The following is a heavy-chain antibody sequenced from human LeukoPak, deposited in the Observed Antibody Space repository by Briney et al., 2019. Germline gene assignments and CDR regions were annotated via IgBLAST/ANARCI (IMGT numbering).Heavy chain of an antibody. V-gene: IGHV4-59*01. D-gene: IGHD3-10*01. J-gene: IGHJ4*02. CDR1: GVSMSTYF. CDR3: ARDIYGSGYGYFDQ. Sequence: SETLSLTCSVSGVSMSTYFWSWNRQPPGKGLEWLAFIHYTGETNYNPSLRSRLTISVDTSKNQFSLRLSSLTAADTAIYYCARDIYGSGYGYFDQWGQGALVTVSS. CDR2: IHYTGET.